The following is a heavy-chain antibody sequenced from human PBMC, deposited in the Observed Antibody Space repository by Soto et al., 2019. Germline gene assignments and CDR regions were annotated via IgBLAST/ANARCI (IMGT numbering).Heavy chain of an antibody. CDR3: AREANTIYAPHGLDV. Sequence: VSLGLSCAVSGFPFDSYSMSGVRQAPGQGLEWLASLSSGSFYIFHADSIRGRFTISRDDAKNLLFLQMNSLTIEDTATYYCAREANTIYAPHGLDVWGQGTAVTVSS. CDR1: GFPFDSYS. D-gene: IGHD3-3*01. V-gene: IGHV3-21*01. CDR2: LSSGSFYI. J-gene: IGHJ6*02.